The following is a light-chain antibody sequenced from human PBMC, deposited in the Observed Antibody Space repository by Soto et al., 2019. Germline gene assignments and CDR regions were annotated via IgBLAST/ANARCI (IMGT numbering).Light chain of an antibody. CDR1: SSDVGGYDY. CDR2: EVN. J-gene: IGLJ1*01. CDR3: SSYAGYDNGDV. V-gene: IGLV2-8*01. Sequence: QSVLTQPPSASGSPGQSVTISCTGTSSDVGGYDYVSWYQQHPGKVPKLIIYEVNKRPSGVPDRFSGSKSGNTASLTVSGLQAEDEADYYCSSYAGYDNGDVFGTGTKLTVL.